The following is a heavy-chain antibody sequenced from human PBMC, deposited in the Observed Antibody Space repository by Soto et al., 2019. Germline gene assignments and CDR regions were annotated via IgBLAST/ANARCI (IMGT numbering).Heavy chain of an antibody. V-gene: IGHV4-34*01. CDR1: GGSFSGYY. J-gene: IGHJ5*02. CDR2: INHSGST. Sequence: SETLSLTCAVYGGSFSGYYWSWIRQPPGKGLEWIGEINHSGSTNYNPSLKSRVTISVDTSKNQFSLKLSSVTAADTAVYYCAKRIAAAKGEGVEFDPWGQGTLVTVSS. CDR3: AKRIAAAKGEGVEFDP. D-gene: IGHD6-13*01.